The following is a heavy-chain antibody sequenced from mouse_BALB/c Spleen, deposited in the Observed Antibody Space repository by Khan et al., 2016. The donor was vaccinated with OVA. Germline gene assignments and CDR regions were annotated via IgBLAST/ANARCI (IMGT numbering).Heavy chain of an antibody. CDR2: IYPGSNNT. CDR3: AREGGAWFAY. CDR1: GYTFTAYN. J-gene: IGHJ3*01. Sequence: QVQLQQSGAELARPGASVKLSCKASGYTFTAYNINWVKQRTGQGLEWIGEIYPGSNNTYYNEKFKGKATLTADKSSSTAYMQPSSLPSEDSAVYFSAREGGAWFAYWGQGTLVTVSA. V-gene: IGHV1-77*01.